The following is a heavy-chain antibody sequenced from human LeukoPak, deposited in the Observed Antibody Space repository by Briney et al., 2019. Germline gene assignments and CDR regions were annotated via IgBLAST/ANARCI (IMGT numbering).Heavy chain of an antibody. Sequence: PGRSLRLSCAASGFTFDDYAMHWVRQAPGKGLEWVSLISGDGGSTYYADSVKGRFTISRDNSKNSLYLQMNSLRTEDTALYFCAKGRPTISDPGVLDYWGQGTLVTVSS. J-gene: IGHJ4*02. CDR1: GFTFDDYA. D-gene: IGHD4/OR15-4a*01. CDR2: ISGDGGST. CDR3: AKGRPTISDPGVLDY. V-gene: IGHV3-43*02.